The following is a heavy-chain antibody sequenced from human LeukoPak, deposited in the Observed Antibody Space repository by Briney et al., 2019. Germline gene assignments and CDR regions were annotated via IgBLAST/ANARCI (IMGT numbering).Heavy chain of an antibody. CDR3: ARGPPNWGYDY. J-gene: IGHJ4*02. V-gene: IGHV1-69*05. CDR2: IIPIFGTA. D-gene: IGHD7-27*01. CDR1: GGTFISYA. Sequence: GASVKVSCKASGGTFISYAISWVRQAPGQGLEWMGGIIPIFGTANYAQKFQDRVTMTRNTSISTAYMELSSLRSDDTAVYYCARGPPNWGYDYWGPGTLVTVSS.